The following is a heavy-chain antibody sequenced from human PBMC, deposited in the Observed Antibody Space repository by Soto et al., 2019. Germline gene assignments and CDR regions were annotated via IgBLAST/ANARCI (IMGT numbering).Heavy chain of an antibody. V-gene: IGHV1-69*06. D-gene: IGHD1-7*01. CDR3: ARSYNWNYGWFDP. CDR2: IIPIFGTA. J-gene: IGHJ5*02. Sequence: SVKVSCKASGGTFSSYAISWVRQAPGQGLEWMGGIIPIFGTANYAQKFQGRVTITADKSTSTAYMELSSLRSEDTAVYYCARSYNWNYGWFDPWGQGTLVTVSS. CDR1: GGTFSSYA.